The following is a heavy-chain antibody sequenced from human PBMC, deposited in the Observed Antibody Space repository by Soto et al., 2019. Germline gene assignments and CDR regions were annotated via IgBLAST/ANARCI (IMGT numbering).Heavy chain of an antibody. D-gene: IGHD2-2*01. CDR1: GFTFSNYG. CDR2: ISYDGSDK. J-gene: IGHJ6*02. V-gene: IGHV3-30-3*01. Sequence: QVQLVESGGGVVQPGRSLRLSCAASGFTFSNYGMHWVRQAPGKGLEWVAVISYDGSDKYYADSVKGRFTISRDNSKNTLFPQMSSLRPEDTAVYYCARVPNTSISYYYGLDVWGQGTTVTVSS. CDR3: ARVPNTSISYYYGLDV.